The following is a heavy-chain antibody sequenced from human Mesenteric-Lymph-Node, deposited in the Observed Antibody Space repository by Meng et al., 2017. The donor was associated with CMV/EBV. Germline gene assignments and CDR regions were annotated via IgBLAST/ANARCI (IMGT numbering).Heavy chain of an antibody. CDR3: VRGLPGGMDV. D-gene: IGHD2-2*01. CDR2: IYYSGGT. J-gene: IGHJ6*02. Sequence: SETLSLTCTVSGDSIGSGSYHWSWIRQPPGKGLEWIGYIYYSGGTNYNPSLKSRVTISIDTSKSQFSLKLSSVTAADTAVYYCVRGLPGGMDVWGQGTTVTVSS. V-gene: IGHV4-61*01. CDR1: GDSIGSGSYH.